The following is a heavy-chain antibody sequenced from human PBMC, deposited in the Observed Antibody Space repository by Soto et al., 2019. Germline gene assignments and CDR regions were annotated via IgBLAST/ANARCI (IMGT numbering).Heavy chain of an antibody. CDR3: ARELGYCSGGSCYMDGAFDF. Sequence: SVKVSCKASGGTFSCYAISWVRQSPGQGLEWMGGIIPIFGTANYAQKFQGRVTITADESTSTAYMELSSLRSEDTAVYYCARELGYCSGGSCYMDGAFDFWGQGTMVTVS. V-gene: IGHV1-69*13. J-gene: IGHJ3*01. CDR1: GGTFSCYA. CDR2: IIPIFGTA. D-gene: IGHD2-15*01.